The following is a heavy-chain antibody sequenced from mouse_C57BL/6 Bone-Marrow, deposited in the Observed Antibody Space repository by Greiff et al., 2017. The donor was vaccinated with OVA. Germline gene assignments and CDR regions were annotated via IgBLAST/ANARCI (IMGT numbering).Heavy chain of an antibody. D-gene: IGHD1-1*01. Sequence: EVKLVESGGGLVKPGGSLKLSCAASGFTFSDYGMHWVRQAPEKGLEWVAYISSGSSTIYYADTVKGRSTISRDNAKNTLFLQMTSLRSEDTAMYYCARPSGSRYFDVWGTGTTVTVSS. J-gene: IGHJ1*03. V-gene: IGHV5-17*01. CDR2: ISSGSSTI. CDR1: GFTFSDYG. CDR3: ARPSGSRYFDV.